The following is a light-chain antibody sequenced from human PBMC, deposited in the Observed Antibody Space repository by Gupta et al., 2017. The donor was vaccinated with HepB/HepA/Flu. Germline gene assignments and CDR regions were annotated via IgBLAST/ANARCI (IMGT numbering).Light chain of an antibody. CDR3: CSYAGSPEV. V-gene: IGLV2-11*01. J-gene: IGLJ2*01. CDR2: DVS. Sequence: QSALTQPRSVAGSPGQSVTISRTGTSSDVGGYNYVSWYQQHPGKAPKLMIYDVSKRPSGVPDRFSGSKAGNTASLTIAGLQAEDEADYYCCSYAGSPEVFGGGTKLTVL. CDR1: SSDVGGYNY.